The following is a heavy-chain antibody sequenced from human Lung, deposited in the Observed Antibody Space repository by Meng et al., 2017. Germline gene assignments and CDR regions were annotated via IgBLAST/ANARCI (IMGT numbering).Heavy chain of an antibody. CDR1: GGSFSDYY. D-gene: IGHD4-11*01. CDR2: INHSAST. J-gene: IGHJ4*02. CDR3: ARGPTTMAHDFDY. Sequence: QVQLQQWGAGLLKPSETLSLTCVVSGGSFSDYYWSWIRQPPGKGLEWIGEINHSASTNYNPSLESRATISVDTSQNNLSLKLSSVTAADSAVYYCARGPTTMAHDFDYWGQGTLVTVSS. V-gene: IGHV4-34*01.